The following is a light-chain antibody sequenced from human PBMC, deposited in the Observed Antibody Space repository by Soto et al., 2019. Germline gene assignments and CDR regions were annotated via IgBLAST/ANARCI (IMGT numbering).Light chain of an antibody. CDR1: QSVDSN. CDR3: QQYGSSPLIT. V-gene: IGKV3-20*01. J-gene: IGKJ5*01. CDR2: GAS. Sequence: SAGTVSLSQRARAALSCMASQSVDSNLAWYQQKPGQAPRLLIYGASARATGIPARFSGSGSGTDFTLTISSLEPEDFAVYHCQQYGSSPLITVGQGTRLEIK.